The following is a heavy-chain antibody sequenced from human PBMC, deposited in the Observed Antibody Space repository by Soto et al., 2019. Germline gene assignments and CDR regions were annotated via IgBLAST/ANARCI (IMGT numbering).Heavy chain of an antibody. CDR1: GGTFSSYA. CDR3: ASPLRYYYDSSGYYPFDY. V-gene: IGHV1-69*01. J-gene: IGHJ4*02. Sequence: QVQLVQSGAEVKKPGSSVKVSCKASGGTFSSYAISWVRQAPGQGLEWMGGIIPIFGTANYAQKFQGRVTITADESTSTAYMELSSLRSEDTAVCYCASPLRYYYDSSGYYPFDYWGQGTLVTVSS. D-gene: IGHD3-22*01. CDR2: IIPIFGTA.